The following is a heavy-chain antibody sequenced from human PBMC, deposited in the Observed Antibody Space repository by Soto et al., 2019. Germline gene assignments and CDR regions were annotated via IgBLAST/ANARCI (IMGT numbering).Heavy chain of an antibody. CDR3: AKAGYYGPRRESRYYFDY. J-gene: IGHJ4*02. CDR2: ISGSGGST. D-gene: IGHD3-10*01. V-gene: IGHV3-23*01. Sequence: GGSLRLSCAASGFTFSSYAMSWVRQAPGKGLEWVSAISGSGGSTYYADSVKGRFTISRDNSKNTLYLQMNSLRAEDTAVYYCAKAGYYGPRRESRYYFDYWGQGTLVTVSS. CDR1: GFTFSSYA.